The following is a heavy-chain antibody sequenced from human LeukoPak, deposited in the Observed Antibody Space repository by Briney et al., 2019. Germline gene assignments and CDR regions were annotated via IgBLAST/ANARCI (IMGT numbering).Heavy chain of an antibody. CDR3: ASEYCSGGSCFESRLDY. Sequence: ASVKVSCKASGYTFTSYAMHWVRQAPGQRLEWMGWINAGNGNTKYSQKFQGRVTITRDTSASTAYMELSSLRSEDTAVYYCASEYCSGGSCFESRLDYWGQGTLVTVSS. V-gene: IGHV1-3*01. D-gene: IGHD2-15*01. CDR2: INAGNGNT. CDR1: GYTFTSYA. J-gene: IGHJ4*02.